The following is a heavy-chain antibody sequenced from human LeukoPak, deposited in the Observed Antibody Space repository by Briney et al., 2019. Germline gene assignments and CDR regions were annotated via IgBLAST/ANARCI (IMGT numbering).Heavy chain of an antibody. D-gene: IGHD3-10*01. J-gene: IGHJ4*02. V-gene: IGHV3-30-3*01. CDR1: GFTFSSYA. Sequence: PGRSLRLSCAASGFTFSSYAMHWVRQAPGKGLEWVAVISYDGSNKYYADSVKGRFTISRDNSKNTLYLQMNSLRAEDTAVYYCASSKLLWFGELLGGPGYWGQGTLVTVSS. CDR2: ISYDGSNK. CDR3: ASSKLLWFGELLGGPGY.